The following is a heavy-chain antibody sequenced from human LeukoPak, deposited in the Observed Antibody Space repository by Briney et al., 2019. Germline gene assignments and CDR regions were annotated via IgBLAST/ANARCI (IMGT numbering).Heavy chain of an antibody. J-gene: IGHJ6*02. CDR1: GGTFSSYA. CDR3: ARGPDVVVTAITYYYYGMDV. CDR2: IIPIFGTA. Sequence: SVKVSCKASGGTFSSYAISWVRQAPGQGLEWMGGIIPIFGTANYAQKFQGRVTITADESTSTAYMELSSLRSEDTAAYYCARGPDVVVTAITYYYYGMDVWGQGTTVTVSS. D-gene: IGHD2-21*02. V-gene: IGHV1-69*13.